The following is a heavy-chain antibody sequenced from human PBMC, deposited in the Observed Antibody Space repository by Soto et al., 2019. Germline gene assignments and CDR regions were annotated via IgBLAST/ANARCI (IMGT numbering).Heavy chain of an antibody. D-gene: IGHD2-21*02. CDR3: ARGGNSESYYYYGMDV. Sequence: PSETLSLTCTVSGGSISSSSYYWGWIRQPPGKGLEWIGSIYYSGSTYYNPSLKSRVTISVDTPKNQFSLKLSSVTAADTAVYYCARGGNSESYYYYGMDVWGQGTTVTVSS. V-gene: IGHV4-39*01. CDR1: GGSISSSSYY. J-gene: IGHJ6*02. CDR2: IYYSGST.